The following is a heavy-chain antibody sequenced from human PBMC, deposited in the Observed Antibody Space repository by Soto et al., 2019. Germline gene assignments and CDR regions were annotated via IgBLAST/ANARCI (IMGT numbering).Heavy chain of an antibody. D-gene: IGHD6-6*01. J-gene: IGHJ4*02. CDR2: IIPIFGTA. CDR1: GGTFSSYA. V-gene: IGHV1-69*13. Sequence: GASVKVSCKASGGTFSSYAISWVRQAPGQGLEWMGGIIPIFGTANYAQKFQGRVTITADESTSTAYMELSSLRSEDTAVYYCASSAESIAARLFDYWGQGTLVTVSS. CDR3: ASSAESIAARLFDY.